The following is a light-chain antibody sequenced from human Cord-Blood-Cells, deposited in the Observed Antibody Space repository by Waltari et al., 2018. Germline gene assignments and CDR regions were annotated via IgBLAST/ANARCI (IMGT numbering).Light chain of an antibody. CDR2: EGS. CDR1: SSDVWSYNL. V-gene: IGLV2-23*01. CDR3: CSYAGSSTNYV. Sequence: QSALTQPASVSGSPGQSITISCTGTSSDVWSYNLVSWYQQHPGKAPKVLSYEGSKRPLGVSNRFSGAKSGTTASLTGSGLQAEDDDDYYCCSYAGSSTNYVFGTGTKVTVL. J-gene: IGLJ1*01.